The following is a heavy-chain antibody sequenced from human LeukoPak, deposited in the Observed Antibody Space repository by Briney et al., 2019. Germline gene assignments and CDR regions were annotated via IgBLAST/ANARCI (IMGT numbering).Heavy chain of an antibody. D-gene: IGHD3-22*01. V-gene: IGHV3-23*01. CDR2: ISGSGGST. CDR3: AKVGASIVVVYYFDY. J-gene: IGHJ4*02. CDR1: GFTFSSYA. Sequence: GGSLRLSCAASGFTFSSYAMSWVRQAPGKGLEWVSAISGSGGSTYYADSVKGRFTISRDNSKNTLYLQMNSLRAEDTAVYYCAKVGASIVVVYYFDYWGQGTLVTVSS.